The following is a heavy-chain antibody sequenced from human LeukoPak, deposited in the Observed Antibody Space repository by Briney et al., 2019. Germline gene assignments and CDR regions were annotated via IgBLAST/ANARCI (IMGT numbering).Heavy chain of an antibody. CDR1: GFAFSSYW. Sequence: PGGSLRLSCAASGFAFSSYWMGWVRRAPGKGLEWVANIKEDGRNVYYLDSVKGRFTISRDNANNSLDLQMNSLRTEDTAVYYCARVICDYVWGSYRCHFDYWGQGTLVSVSS. CDR3: ARVICDYVWGSYRCHFDY. CDR2: IKEDGRNV. V-gene: IGHV3-7*01. J-gene: IGHJ4*02. D-gene: IGHD3-16*02.